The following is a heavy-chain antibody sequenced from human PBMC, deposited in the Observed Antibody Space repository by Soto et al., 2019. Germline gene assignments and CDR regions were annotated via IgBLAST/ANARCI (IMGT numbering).Heavy chain of an antibody. D-gene: IGHD3-10*01. J-gene: IGHJ3*02. Sequence: QVQLPESGPGLVKSSETLSLTCTVSGGSISSYYWSWIRQPPGKGLEWIGYIYYSGSTNYNPSLKSRVTISVDTSKNQFSLKLSSVTAADTAVYYCARRYGSAFDIWGQGTMVTVSS. CDR1: GGSISSYY. CDR2: IYYSGST. V-gene: IGHV4-59*01. CDR3: ARRYGSAFDI.